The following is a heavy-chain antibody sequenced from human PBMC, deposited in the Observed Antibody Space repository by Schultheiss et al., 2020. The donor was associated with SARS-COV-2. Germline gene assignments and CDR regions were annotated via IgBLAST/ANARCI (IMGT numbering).Heavy chain of an antibody. Sequence: SETLSLTCAVYGGSFSGYYWSWIRQPPGKGLEWIGEINHSGSTNYNPSLKSRVTISVDTSKNQFSLKLSSLTAADTAVYYCARELIAAADPYNWFDPWGQGTLVTVSS. V-gene: IGHV4-34*01. D-gene: IGHD6-13*01. CDR3: ARELIAAADPYNWFDP. CDR2: INHSGST. J-gene: IGHJ5*02. CDR1: GGSFSGYY.